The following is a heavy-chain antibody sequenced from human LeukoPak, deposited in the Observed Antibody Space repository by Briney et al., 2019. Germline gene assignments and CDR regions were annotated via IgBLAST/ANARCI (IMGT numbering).Heavy chain of an antibody. Sequence: ASVKVSCKASGYTFTGYYMHWVRQAPGQGLEWMGWINPNSGGTNYAQKFQGRVTMTRDTSISTAYMELSRLRSDDTAVYYCARDRIPLWFGELLRGYAFDIWGQGTMVTVSS. D-gene: IGHD3-10*01. CDR2: INPNSGGT. CDR3: ARDRIPLWFGELLRGYAFDI. J-gene: IGHJ3*02. CDR1: GYTFTGYY. V-gene: IGHV1-2*02.